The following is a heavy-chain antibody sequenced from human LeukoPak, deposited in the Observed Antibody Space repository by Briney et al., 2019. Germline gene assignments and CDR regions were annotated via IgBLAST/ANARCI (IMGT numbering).Heavy chain of an antibody. J-gene: IGHJ4*02. V-gene: IGHV4-59*01. CDR2: IYYSGST. CDR3: ARARGYSSGWYSGGEPYYFDY. Sequence: PSETLSLTCTVSGGSISSYYWSWIRQPPGKGLEWIGYIYYSGSTNYNPSLKSRVTISVDTSKNQFSLKLSSVTAADTAVYYCARARGYSSGWYSGGEPYYFDYWGQGTLVTVSS. CDR1: GGSISSYY. D-gene: IGHD6-19*01.